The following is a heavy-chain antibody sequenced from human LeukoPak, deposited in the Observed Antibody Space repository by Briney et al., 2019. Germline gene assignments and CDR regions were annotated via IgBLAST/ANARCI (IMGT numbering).Heavy chain of an antibody. J-gene: IGHJ4*02. CDR1: GFTFSNYG. CDR3: AKVSPRYFDSSGYHFFDY. Sequence: GGSLRLSCAASGFTFSNYGMSWVRQAPGKGLEWVSSISGSGGRTYYADSVKGRFTVSRDNSKNTLYMQMNTLRAEDTAVFYCAKVSPRYFDSSGYHFFDYWGQGTLVTVSS. CDR2: ISGSGGRT. D-gene: IGHD3-22*01. V-gene: IGHV3-23*01.